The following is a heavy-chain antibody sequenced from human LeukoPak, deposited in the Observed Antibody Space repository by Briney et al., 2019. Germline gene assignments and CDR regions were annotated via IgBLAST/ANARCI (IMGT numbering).Heavy chain of an antibody. CDR1: GGSISSYY. CDR3: ARYSDSGGGGNWFDP. D-gene: IGHD6-19*01. J-gene: IGHJ5*02. V-gene: IGHV4-59*01. CDR2: IYYSGST. Sequence: SSETLSLTCTVSGGSISSYYWSWIRQPPGKGLEWIGHIYYSGSTNYNPSLKSRVTISVDTSKNQFSLKLSSVTAADTAVYYCARYSDSGGGGNWFDPWGQGTLVTVSS.